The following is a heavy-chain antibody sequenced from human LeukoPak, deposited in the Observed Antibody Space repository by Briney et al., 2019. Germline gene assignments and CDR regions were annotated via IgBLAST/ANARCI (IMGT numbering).Heavy chain of an antibody. D-gene: IGHD1-14*01. V-gene: IGHV3-30-3*01. CDR2: ITHDGSDK. CDR1: GLTFSSHA. Sequence: GGSLRLSCAASGLTFSSHAMHWVRQAPGKGLEWVAVITHDGSDKHYTDSVKGRFTISRDNSRNTLYLQMNSLRAEDTAVYYCAREPGPGYFDYWGQGTLVTVSS. CDR3: AREPGPGYFDY. J-gene: IGHJ4*02.